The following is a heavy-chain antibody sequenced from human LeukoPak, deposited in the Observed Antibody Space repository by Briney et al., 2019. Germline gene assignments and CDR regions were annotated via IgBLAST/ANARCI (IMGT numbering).Heavy chain of an antibody. CDR2: ISSSSSYI. Sequence: GGSLRLSCAASGFTVSSNYMSWVRQAPGKGLEWVSSISSSSSYIYYADSVKGRFTISRDNAKNSLYLQMNSLRAEDTAVYYCARFSQVKTVTTGYYGMDVWGQGTTVTVSS. CDR1: GFTVSSNY. CDR3: ARFSQVKTVTTGYYGMDV. J-gene: IGHJ6*02. D-gene: IGHD4-17*01. V-gene: IGHV3-21*01.